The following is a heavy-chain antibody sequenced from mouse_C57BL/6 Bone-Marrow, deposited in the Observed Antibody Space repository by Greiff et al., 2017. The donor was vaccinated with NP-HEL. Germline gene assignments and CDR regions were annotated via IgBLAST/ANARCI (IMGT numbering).Heavy chain of an antibody. D-gene: IGHD2-5*01. CDR3: ATPYSNLEAWFAY. V-gene: IGHV2-5*01. Sequence: QVQLQQSGPGLVQPSQSLSITCTVSGFSLTSYGVHWVRQSPGKGLEWLGVIWRGGSTDYNAAFMSRLSITKDNSKSQVFFKMNSLQADDTAIYYCATPYSNLEAWFAYWGQGTLVTVSA. CDR2: IWRGGST. J-gene: IGHJ3*01. CDR1: GFSLTSYG.